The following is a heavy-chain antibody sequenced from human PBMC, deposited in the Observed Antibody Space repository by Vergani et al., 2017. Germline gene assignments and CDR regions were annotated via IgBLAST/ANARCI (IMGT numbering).Heavy chain of an antibody. CDR1: GFTFSGSA. J-gene: IGHJ4*02. Sequence: EVQLVESGGGLVQPGGSLKLSCAASGFTFSGSAMHWVRQASGKGLEWVGRIRSKANSYATAYAASVKGRFTISRDDSKNTAYLQMNSLKTEDTAVYYCARMKRITMVRGGYFDYWGQGTLVTVSS. V-gene: IGHV3-73*01. CDR3: ARMKRITMVRGGYFDY. CDR2: IRSKANSYAT. D-gene: IGHD3-10*01.